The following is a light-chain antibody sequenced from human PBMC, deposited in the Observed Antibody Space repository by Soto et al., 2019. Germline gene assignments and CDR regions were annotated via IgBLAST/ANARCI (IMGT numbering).Light chain of an antibody. Sequence: QSVLTKPPSVSGAPGQRVTISCTGSSSNIGAGYDVHWYQQLPGTAPKLLIYGNSNRPSGVPDRFSGSKSGTSASLAITGLQADDEADYYCQSYDSSLSGWVFGGGTKVTVL. CDR2: GNS. CDR3: QSYDSSLSGWV. CDR1: SSNIGAGYD. J-gene: IGLJ3*02. V-gene: IGLV1-40*01.